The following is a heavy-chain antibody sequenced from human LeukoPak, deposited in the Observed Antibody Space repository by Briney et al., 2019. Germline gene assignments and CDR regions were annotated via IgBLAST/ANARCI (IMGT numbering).Heavy chain of an antibody. CDR1: GGSFSGYY. CDR3: ARDLGYSAYPKDWHYFDY. V-gene: IGHV3-23*01. Sequence: PSETLSLTCAVYGGSFSGYYWSWVRQAPGKGLEWVSTIRDSGANTYYADSVKGRFTISRDNSKNTLYLQMNGLRAEDTAVYYCARDLGYSAYPKDWHYFDYWGQGTLVTVSS. CDR2: IRDSGANT. D-gene: IGHD5-12*01. J-gene: IGHJ4*02.